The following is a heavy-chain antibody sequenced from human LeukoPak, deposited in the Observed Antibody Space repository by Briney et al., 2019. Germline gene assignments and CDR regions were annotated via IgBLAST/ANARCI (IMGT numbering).Heavy chain of an antibody. D-gene: IGHD3-16*01. J-gene: IGHJ4*02. CDR3: ARGLRPDY. CDR2: MNPNSGNT. V-gene: IGHV1-8*02. CDR1: GYTFTTYA. Sequence: ASVKVSCKASGYTFTTYAINWVRHAPGQGLEWMGWMNPNSGNTGYAQRFQGRVTMTRNTSISTAYMELSSLRSEDTAVYYCARGLRPDYWGQGTLVTVSS.